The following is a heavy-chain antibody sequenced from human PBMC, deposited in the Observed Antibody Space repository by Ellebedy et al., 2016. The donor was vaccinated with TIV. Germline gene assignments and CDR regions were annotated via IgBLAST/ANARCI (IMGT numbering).Heavy chain of an antibody. J-gene: IGHJ5*02. Sequence: ASVKVSCXASGYTFTKYGISWVRQAPGQGLEWMGWISAYNGDTNYAQKLQGRVTMTTDTSTSTAYMELRSLRSDDTAVYYCAKVNRYSSGWYVYNWFDPWGQGTLVTVSS. CDR2: ISAYNGDT. V-gene: IGHV1-18*01. CDR3: AKVNRYSSGWYVYNWFDP. CDR1: GYTFTKYG. D-gene: IGHD6-19*01.